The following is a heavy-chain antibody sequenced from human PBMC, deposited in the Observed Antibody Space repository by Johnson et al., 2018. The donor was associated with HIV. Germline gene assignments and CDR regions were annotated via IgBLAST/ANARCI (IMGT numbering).Heavy chain of an antibody. CDR3: ARDPPSYGSGSYFRAFDI. V-gene: IGHV3-7*01. CDR2: IKQDGSEK. CDR1: GFTFTSYW. D-gene: IGHD3-10*01. J-gene: IGHJ3*02. Sequence: VQLVESGGGVVQPGTSLRLSCAASGFTFTSYWMSWVRQATGKGLEWVANIKQDGSEKYYVDSVKGRFTSSRDNAKNSLYLQMNSLRAEDTAVYYCARDPPSYGSGSYFRAFDIWGQGTMVTVSS.